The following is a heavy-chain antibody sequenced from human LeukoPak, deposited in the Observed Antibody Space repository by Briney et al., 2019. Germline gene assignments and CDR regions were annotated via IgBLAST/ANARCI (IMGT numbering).Heavy chain of an antibody. D-gene: IGHD3-10*01. J-gene: IGHJ3*02. CDR1: GGAFSGYY. Sequence: SETLSLTCAVYGGAFSGYYWSWIRQPPGKGLEWMGEINHSGSTNYNPSLKNRVTISVYTSKNQSSLKLSSVTAADPAVSYCARHARRFRGSPLPAAFAIWGQGTMVTVSS. V-gene: IGHV4-34*01. CDR2: INHSGST. CDR3: ARHARRFRGSPLPAAFAI.